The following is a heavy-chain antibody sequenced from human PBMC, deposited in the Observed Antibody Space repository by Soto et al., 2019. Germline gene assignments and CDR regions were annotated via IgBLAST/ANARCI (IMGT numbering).Heavy chain of an antibody. V-gene: IGHV3-73*01. J-gene: IGHJ5*02. CDR1: GFTFSGSA. CDR3: TSRRARYSSGTSFDP. D-gene: IGHD6-19*01. Sequence: PGGSMRLSCAAPGFTFSGSAMHWVRQASGKGLEWVGRIRSKANSYATAYAASVKGRFTISRDDSKNTAYLQMNSLKTEDTAVYYCTSRRARYSSGTSFDPWGQGTLVTVSS. CDR2: IRSKANSYAT.